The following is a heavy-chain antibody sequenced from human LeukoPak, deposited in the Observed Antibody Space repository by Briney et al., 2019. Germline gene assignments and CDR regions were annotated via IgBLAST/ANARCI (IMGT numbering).Heavy chain of an antibody. CDR2: FYYSGST. CDR3: ARVYWNYGFDI. D-gene: IGHD1-7*01. J-gene: IGHJ3*02. V-gene: IGHV4-30-4*08. CDR1: GGSISSGDYY. Sequence: SETLSLTCTVSGGSISSGDYYWSWIRQPPGKGLEWIGYFYYSGSTYYNPSLKSRVTISVDRSKNQVSLKLSCVTAADTAVYYWARVYWNYGFDIWGQGTMVTVSS.